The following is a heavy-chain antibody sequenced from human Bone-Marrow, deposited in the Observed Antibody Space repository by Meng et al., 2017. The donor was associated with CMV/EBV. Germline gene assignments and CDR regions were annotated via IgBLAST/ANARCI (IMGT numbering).Heavy chain of an antibody. V-gene: IGHV4-39*07. CDR3: ARDSYSSGSPDFDY. CDR2: IYYSGST. J-gene: IGHJ4*02. Sequence: QLQLQESGPGLVKPSETLSLTCTVSGGSISSSSYYWGWIRQPPGKGLEWIGSIYYSGSTYYNPSLKSRVTISVDTSKNQFSLKLSSVTAADTAVYYCARDSYSSGSPDFDYWGQGTLVNVSS. D-gene: IGHD6-19*01. CDR1: GGSISSSSYY.